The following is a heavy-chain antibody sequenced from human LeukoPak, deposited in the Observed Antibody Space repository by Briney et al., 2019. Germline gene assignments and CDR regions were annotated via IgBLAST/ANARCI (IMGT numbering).Heavy chain of an antibody. J-gene: IGHJ4*02. D-gene: IGHD3-22*01. Sequence: PGGSLRLSCAASGFTFSSYAMSWVRQAPGKGLEWVSAISGSGGSTYYADSVKGRFTISRDNSKNTLYLQMNGLRAEDTAVYYCAKSRYYDSSGYYENWGQGTLVTVSS. V-gene: IGHV3-23*01. CDR1: GFTFSSYA. CDR2: ISGSGGST. CDR3: AKSRYYDSSGYYEN.